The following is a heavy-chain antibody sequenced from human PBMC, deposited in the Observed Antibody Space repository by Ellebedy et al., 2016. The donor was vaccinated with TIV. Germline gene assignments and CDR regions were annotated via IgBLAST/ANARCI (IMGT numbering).Heavy chain of an antibody. V-gene: IGHV4-34*01. J-gene: IGHJ4*02. CDR1: GGSFSGYY. D-gene: IGHD3-22*01. Sequence: GSLRLSXAVYGGSFSGYYWSWIRQPPGKGLEWIGEINHSGSTNYNPSLKSRVTISVDTSKNQFSLKLSSVTAADTAVYYCARKRGGYYDSSGLTFDYWGQGTLVTVSS. CDR2: INHSGST. CDR3: ARKRGGYYDSSGLTFDY.